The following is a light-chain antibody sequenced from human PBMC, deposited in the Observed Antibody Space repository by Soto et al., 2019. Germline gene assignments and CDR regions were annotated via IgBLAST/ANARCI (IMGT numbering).Light chain of an antibody. J-gene: IGKJ1*01. V-gene: IGKV3-15*01. CDR1: QSVSTH. CDR3: QQYDNWPPWT. CDR2: GAS. Sequence: EKVMTQSPATLSVSPGDRVTLSCRSSQSVSTHLAWYRQKPGRAPRLLIYGASTRATGIPARFSGSGSGTEFTLTISSLESEDSAVYYCQQYDNWPPWTSGQGTKVDIK.